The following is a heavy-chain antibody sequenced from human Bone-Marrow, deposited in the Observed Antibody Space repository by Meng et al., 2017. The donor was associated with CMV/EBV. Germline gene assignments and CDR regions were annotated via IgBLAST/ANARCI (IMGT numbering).Heavy chain of an antibody. D-gene: IGHD5-12*01. Sequence: SETLSLTCTVSGYSISSGYYWGWIRQPPGKGLEWIGSIYHSGSTYYNPSIKSRVTILVDTSKNQFYLKLSSVTGADTAVYYCARDWGGYSGYDRLVFNYWGQGTLVTVSS. V-gene: IGHV4-38-2*02. J-gene: IGHJ4*02. CDR2: IYHSGST. CDR1: GYSISSGYY. CDR3: ARDWGGYSGYDRLVFNY.